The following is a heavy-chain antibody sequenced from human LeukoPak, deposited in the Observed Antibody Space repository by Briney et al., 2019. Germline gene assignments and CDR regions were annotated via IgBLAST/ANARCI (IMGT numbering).Heavy chain of an antibody. D-gene: IGHD3-3*01. CDR3: ATQAAYYDFWSGYLFDY. V-gene: IGHV4-61*02. CDR1: GGSINSGSDF. CDR2: IYTSGST. J-gene: IGHJ4*02. Sequence: SETLSLTCTVSGGSINSGSDFWSWIRQAAGKGLEWIGRIYTSGSTNYNPSLESRLTISVDTSKNQFSLKLSSVTAADTAVYYCATQAAYYDFWSGYLFDYWGQGTLVTVSS.